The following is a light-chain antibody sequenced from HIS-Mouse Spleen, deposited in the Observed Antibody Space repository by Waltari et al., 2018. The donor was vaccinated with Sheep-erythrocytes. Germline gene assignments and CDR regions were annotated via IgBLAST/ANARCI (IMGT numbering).Light chain of an antibody. Sequence: SYELTQPPSVSVSPGQTASIPCSGDKLGDQYACCYQQTPGQSPVLVIYQDSKRPSGIPERFSGSNSGNTATLTISGTQAMDEADYYCQAWDSSTVVFGGGTKLTVL. CDR2: QDS. CDR1: KLGDQY. CDR3: QAWDSSTVV. V-gene: IGLV3-1*01. J-gene: IGLJ2*01.